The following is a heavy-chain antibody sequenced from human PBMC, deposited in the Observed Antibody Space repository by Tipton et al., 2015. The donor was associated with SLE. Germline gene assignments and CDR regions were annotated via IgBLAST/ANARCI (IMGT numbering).Heavy chain of an antibody. D-gene: IGHD3-16*01. V-gene: IGHV4-39*07. CDR2: IYHSGST. CDR1: GGSISSSGYY. J-gene: IGHJ4*02. CDR3: ARERGLGYDY. Sequence: TLSLTCTVSGGSISSSGYYWGWIRQPPGKGLEWIGSIYHSGSTYYNPSLKSRVTISVDTSKNQFSLKLSPVTAADTAVYYCARERGLGYDYWGQGTLVTVSS.